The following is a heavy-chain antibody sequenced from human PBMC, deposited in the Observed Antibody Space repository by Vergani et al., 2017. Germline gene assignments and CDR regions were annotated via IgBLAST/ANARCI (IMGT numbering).Heavy chain of an antibody. V-gene: IGHV4-39*01. CDR1: GGSISSSSYY. CDR2: IYYSGST. D-gene: IGHD6-6*01. CDR3: ARSNVEYSSSSAFDY. Sequence: QLQLQESGPGLVKPSETLSLTCTVSGGSISSSSYYWGWIRQPPGKGLEWIGSIYYSGSTYYNPSLKSRFTISVDTSKNQFSLKLCSVTAADTAVYYCARSNVEYSSSSAFDYWGQGTLVTVSS. J-gene: IGHJ4*02.